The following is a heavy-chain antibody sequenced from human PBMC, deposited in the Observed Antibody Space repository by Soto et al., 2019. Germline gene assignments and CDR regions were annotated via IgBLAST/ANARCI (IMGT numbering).Heavy chain of an antibody. J-gene: IGHJ5*02. CDR3: ARGATHGSSWYFWFDP. D-gene: IGHD6-13*01. CDR1: GGTFSTYP. Sequence: QVQLVQSGAEVRMPGSSVKVSCKASGGTFSTYPINWVRQAPGQGLEWMGGIIPLFGTTNYAQKFKGRVTIPADESTSTAYMVLRSLRAEDAAVCYCARGATHGSSWYFWFDPWGQGTLVTVSS. CDR2: IIPLFGTT. V-gene: IGHV1-69*01.